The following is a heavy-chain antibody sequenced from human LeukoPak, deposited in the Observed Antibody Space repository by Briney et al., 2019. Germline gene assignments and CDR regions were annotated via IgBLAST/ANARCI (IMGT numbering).Heavy chain of an antibody. J-gene: IGHJ4*02. CDR3: ADGGYQGSYFDY. CDR1: GFTFKTYS. CDR2: ISSSSIII. Sequence: GGSLRLSCAASGFTFKTYSMNWVRQAPGKGLEWVSYISSSSIIISYADSVKGRFTISRDNAKNSLSLQMNSLRAEDTAVYYCADGGYQGSYFDYWGQGTLVTVSS. V-gene: IGHV3-48*04. D-gene: IGHD3-22*01.